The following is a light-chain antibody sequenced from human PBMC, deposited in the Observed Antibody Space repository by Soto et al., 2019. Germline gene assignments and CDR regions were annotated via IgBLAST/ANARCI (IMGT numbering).Light chain of an antibody. V-gene: IGKV3-15*01. Sequence: EIVMAHAPATLSVSAGEIATLSFRAIHSVSSNLAWYQQKPCQAPRLLIYGASTRATGIPARFSGSGSGKEFTLTISSLQSEDFAVYYCQQYNNWPPWTFGQGTKVDIK. CDR3: QQYNNWPPWT. CDR1: HSVSSN. CDR2: GAS. J-gene: IGKJ1*01.